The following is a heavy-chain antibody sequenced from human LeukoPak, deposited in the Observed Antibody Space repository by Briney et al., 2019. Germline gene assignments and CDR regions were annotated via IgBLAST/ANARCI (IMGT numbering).Heavy chain of an antibody. Sequence: GGSLRLSCAASGFAFNTYSMNWVRQAPGKGLEWVSFIFSSSTYIYYTDSVKGRFTISRDNSKNTLYLQMNSLRAEDTAVYYCAKDRGDSSGWYEGAFDIWGQGTMVTVSS. CDR1: GFAFNTYS. CDR3: AKDRGDSSGWYEGAFDI. V-gene: IGHV3-21*04. J-gene: IGHJ3*02. CDR2: IFSSSTYI. D-gene: IGHD6-19*01.